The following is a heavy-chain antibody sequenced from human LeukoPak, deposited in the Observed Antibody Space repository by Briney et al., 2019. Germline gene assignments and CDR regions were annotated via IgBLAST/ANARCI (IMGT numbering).Heavy chain of an antibody. Sequence: SETLSLTCTVSGGSISSYYWSWIRQPPGKGQEWIGYIYYSGSTNYNPSLKSRVTISVDTSKNQFSLKLSSVTAADTAVYYCARSTSYWYFDLWGRGTLVTVSS. J-gene: IGHJ2*01. D-gene: IGHD5/OR15-5a*01. CDR3: ARSTSYWYFDL. V-gene: IGHV4-59*08. CDR2: IYYSGST. CDR1: GGSISSYY.